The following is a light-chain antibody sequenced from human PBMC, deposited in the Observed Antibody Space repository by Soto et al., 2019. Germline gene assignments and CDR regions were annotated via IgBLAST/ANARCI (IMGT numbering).Light chain of an antibody. V-gene: IGLV2-14*01. CDR3: SSFTSRGTRV. Sequence: QSALTQPASVSGSPGQSITISCTGTSSDVGGYNYVSWYQQHPGKAPNVMIYEVSNRPSGVSNRFSGSKSGNTASLTIAGLQVEDEADYYCSSFTSRGTRVFGTGTKLTVL. CDR2: EVS. J-gene: IGLJ1*01. CDR1: SSDVGGYNY.